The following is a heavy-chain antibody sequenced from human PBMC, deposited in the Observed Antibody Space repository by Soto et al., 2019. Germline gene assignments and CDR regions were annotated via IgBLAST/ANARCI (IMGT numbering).Heavy chain of an antibody. Sequence: QVQLVQSGAEVKKHGASVKVSCKASGYNFTSYGISWVRQAPGQGLEWMGWISTYNGNTNSAQKLQGRVTMTTDTSTSIAYMELRSLRSDDTAVYYCASDYSYGMFGYWGQGTLVTVYS. CDR2: ISTYNGNT. J-gene: IGHJ4*02. CDR3: ASDYSYGMFGY. CDR1: GYNFTSYG. V-gene: IGHV1-18*01. D-gene: IGHD5-18*01.